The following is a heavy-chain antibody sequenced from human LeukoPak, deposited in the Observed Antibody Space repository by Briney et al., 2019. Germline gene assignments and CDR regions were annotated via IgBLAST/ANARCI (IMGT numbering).Heavy chain of an antibody. CDR1: GFTFSSYS. V-gene: IGHV3-21*01. J-gene: IGHJ4*02. D-gene: IGHD3-3*01. CDR2: ISSSSSYI. Sequence: GGSLRLSCAASGFTFSSYSMNWVRQAPGKGLEWVSSISSSSSYIYYADSVKGRFTISRDNAKNSLYLQMNSLRAEDTAVYYCARGVSTLEYFDYWGQGTLVTVSS. CDR3: ARGVSTLEYFDY.